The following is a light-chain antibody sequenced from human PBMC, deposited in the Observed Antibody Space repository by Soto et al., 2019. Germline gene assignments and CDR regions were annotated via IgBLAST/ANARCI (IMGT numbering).Light chain of an antibody. J-gene: IGKJ3*01. V-gene: IGKV3-20*01. Sequence: EIMLTQSPGTLSLSPGERATLSCRARQSVSSSYLAWYQQKPGQDPRLLIYAASSRATGIPDRFSGSGSGTEFTLPISRLEPEDFAVYYCQQYGRSQFTFGPGTKVDIK. CDR3: QQYGRSQFT. CDR1: QSVSSSY. CDR2: AAS.